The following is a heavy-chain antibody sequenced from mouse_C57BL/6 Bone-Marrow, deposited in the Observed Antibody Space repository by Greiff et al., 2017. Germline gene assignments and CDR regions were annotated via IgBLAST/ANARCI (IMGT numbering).Heavy chain of an antibody. V-gene: IGHV8-8*01. Sequence: QVTLKECGPGILQPSQTLSLTCSFSGFSLSSSGMGVGWIRQPSGKGLEWLSHIWWDDDKRYNPALKSRLTISKDTSSNQVFLKIASVDTADTATYYCGRTRWDVDYAMDYWGQGTTVAVSS. CDR2: IWWDDDK. CDR1: GFSLSSSGMG. D-gene: IGHD4-1*01. J-gene: IGHJ4*01. CDR3: GRTRWDVDYAMDY.